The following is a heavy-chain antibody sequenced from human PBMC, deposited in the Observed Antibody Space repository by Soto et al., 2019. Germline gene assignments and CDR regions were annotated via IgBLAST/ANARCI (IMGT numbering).Heavy chain of an antibody. J-gene: IGHJ4*02. CDR3: ARTKYYYGSGSYYNFDY. D-gene: IGHD3-10*01. CDR2: ISSSSSYI. Sequence: GGSLRLSCAASGFTFSSYSMNWVRQAPGKGLEWVSSISSSSSYIYYADSVKGRFTISRDNAKNSLYLQMNSLRAEDTAVYYCARTKYYYGSGSYYNFDYWGQGTLVTVSS. V-gene: IGHV3-21*01. CDR1: GFTFSSYS.